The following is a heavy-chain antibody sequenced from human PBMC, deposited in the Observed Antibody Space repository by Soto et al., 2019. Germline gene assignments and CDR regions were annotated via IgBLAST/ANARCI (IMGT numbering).Heavy chain of an antibody. CDR3: STVSGVWRGIAFTAQVV. CDR2: ISTSGKTI. Sequence: QRQLVESGGGLVKPGGSLSLSCSASGFNMGAHDMNWIRQTPGKALEWVSYISTSGKTIKYADSVKGRFTISRDNANNSLFWQMNTLRAEDTALYYCSTVSGVWRGIAFTAQVVWGQGTTVIVSS. CDR1: GFNMGAHD. J-gene: IGHJ6*02. V-gene: IGHV3-11*01. D-gene: IGHD6-19*01.